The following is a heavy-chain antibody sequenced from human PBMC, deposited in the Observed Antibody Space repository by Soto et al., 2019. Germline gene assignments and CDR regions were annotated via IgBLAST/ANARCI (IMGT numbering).Heavy chain of an antibody. CDR3: ATGDPPYYFYGMDV. V-gene: IGHV3-48*03. J-gene: IGHJ6*02. CDR2: ISSCCHNI. Sequence: PGGSLRLSCAASGFAFSNHEFNWVRQAPGKGPEWLAYISSCCHNIYYADSVKGRCAVSRDNAKKKLYPQMSTLIVEDTAVYYYATGDPPYYFYGMDVWGQGTTVTGSS. CDR1: GFAFSNHE. D-gene: IGHD2-21*01.